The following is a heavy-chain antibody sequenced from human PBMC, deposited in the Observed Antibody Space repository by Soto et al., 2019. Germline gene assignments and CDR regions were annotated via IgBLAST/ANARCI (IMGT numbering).Heavy chain of an antibody. CDR3: AKASDVLRYFDWFTSPFDY. D-gene: IGHD3-9*01. V-gene: IGHV3-23*01. J-gene: IGHJ4*02. CDR2: ISGSGGST. Sequence: PGGSLRLSCAASGFTFSSYAMSWVHQAPGKGLEWVSAISGSGGSTYYADSVKGRFTISRDNSKNTLYLQMNSLRAEDTAVYYCAKASDVLRYFDWFTSPFDYWGQGTLVTVSS. CDR1: GFTFSSYA.